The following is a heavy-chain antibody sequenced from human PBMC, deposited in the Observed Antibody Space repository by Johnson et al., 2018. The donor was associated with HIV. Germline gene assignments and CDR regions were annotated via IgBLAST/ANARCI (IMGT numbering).Heavy chain of an antibody. J-gene: IGHJ3*02. CDR3: ARPRVSSGRHGAFDI. V-gene: IGHV3-30-3*01. CDR1: GFTFSGSA. D-gene: IGHD3-22*01. CDR2: ISYDGSNK. Sequence: LVEAGGGLVQTGGSLKVSSEAPGFTFSGSAMPWVRQAPGKGLAWVAVISYDGSNKYYADSVRGRFTISRDNAKNSLFLQMNSLRAEDTAVYYCARPRVSSGRHGAFDIWGQGTMVTVSS.